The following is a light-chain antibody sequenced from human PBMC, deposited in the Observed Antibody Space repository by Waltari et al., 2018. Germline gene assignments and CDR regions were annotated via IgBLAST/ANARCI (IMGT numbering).Light chain of an antibody. CDR1: SSNIGTNY. V-gene: IGLV1-51*01. CDR2: DNN. Sequence: QSVLTQPPSVSVAPGQKVTISCSGSSSNIGTNYVSWYQQLPVTAPQLLISDNNKRPSGIPHRLSGSKSATSATLGVTGLQTGDEADYYCGTWDSSLSAGGFGGGTKLTVL. CDR3: GTWDSSLSAGG. J-gene: IGLJ2*01.